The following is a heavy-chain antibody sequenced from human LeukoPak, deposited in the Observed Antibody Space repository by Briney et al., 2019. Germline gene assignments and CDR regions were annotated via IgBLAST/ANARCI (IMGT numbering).Heavy chain of an antibody. V-gene: IGHV3-21*01. CDR2: ISSNSAYI. D-gene: IGHD3-22*01. Sequence: GGSLRLSCAASGFTFRRYTMTWVRQAPGRGLEWVSSISSNSAYIYYADSLRGRLTISRDNAKNSLYLQVDSLGADDTAVYYCAREGGFHYGSSGDAFDIWGQGTMVTVSS. CDR3: AREGGFHYGSSGDAFDI. CDR1: GFTFRRYT. J-gene: IGHJ3*02.